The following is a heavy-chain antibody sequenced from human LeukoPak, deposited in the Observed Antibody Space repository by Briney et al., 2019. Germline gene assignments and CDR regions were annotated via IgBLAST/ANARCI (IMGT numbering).Heavy chain of an antibody. V-gene: IGHV1-2*02. CDR3: ARRKWLRPPWFDP. J-gene: IGHJ5*02. D-gene: IGHD5-12*01. CDR1: GYTFTGYY. CDR2: INPNSGGT. Sequence: GASVKVSCKASGYTFTGYYMHWVRQAPGQGLEWMGWINPNSGGTNYAQKFQGRVTMTRDTSISTAYMELSRLRSDDTAVYYCARRKWLRPPWFDPWGQGTLVTVSS.